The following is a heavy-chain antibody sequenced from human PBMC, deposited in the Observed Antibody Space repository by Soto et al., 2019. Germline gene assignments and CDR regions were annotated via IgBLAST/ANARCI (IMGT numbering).Heavy chain of an antibody. CDR2: INHSGST. Sequence: QVQLQQWGAGLLKPSETLSLTCAVYGGSFSGYYWSWIRQPPGQGLEWIGEINHSGSTNYNPSLKSRFTRSVDTSKIQFSLKLSSVTAADPAVYYCASRGTADYDSLTGYYRGAGWFDPCGQGTLVTVSS. J-gene: IGHJ5*02. CDR1: GGSFSGYY. CDR3: ASRGTADYDSLTGYYRGAGWFDP. V-gene: IGHV4-34*01. D-gene: IGHD3-9*01.